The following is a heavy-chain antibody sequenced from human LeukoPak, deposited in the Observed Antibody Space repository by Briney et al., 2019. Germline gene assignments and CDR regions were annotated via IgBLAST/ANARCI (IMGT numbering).Heavy chain of an antibody. D-gene: IGHD3-22*01. CDR2: MYYSGNT. CDR1: GGSVSSSNGY. CDR3: ARRLTMIVVVTGWFDP. V-gene: IGHV4-39*01. Sequence: SETLSLTCAVSGGSVSSSNGYWGWIRQPPGKGLEWIGSMYYSGNTYYNPSLKSRVTISVDTSKNQFSLKLSSVTAADTAIYYCARRLTMIVVVTGWFDPWGQGTLVTVSS. J-gene: IGHJ5*02.